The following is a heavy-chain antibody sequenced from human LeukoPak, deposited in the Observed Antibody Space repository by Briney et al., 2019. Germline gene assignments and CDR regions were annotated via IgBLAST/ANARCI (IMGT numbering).Heavy chain of an antibody. CDR2: IYHSGST. Sequence: NPSETLSLTCTVSGYSISSGYYWGWIRQPPGRGLEWIGSIYHSGSTNYNPSLKSRVTISVDTSKNQFSLKLSSVTAADTAVYYCARHVAMVRGWFDPWGQGTLVTVSS. CDR1: GYSISSGYY. J-gene: IGHJ5*02. CDR3: ARHVAMVRGWFDP. D-gene: IGHD3-10*01. V-gene: IGHV4-38-2*02.